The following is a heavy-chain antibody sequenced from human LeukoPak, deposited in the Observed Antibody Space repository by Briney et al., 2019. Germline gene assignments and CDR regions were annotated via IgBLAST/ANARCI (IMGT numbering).Heavy chain of an antibody. J-gene: IGHJ4*02. D-gene: IGHD3-10*02. CDR1: GFTFSSYG. CDR2: LSNTGNI. V-gene: IGHV3-48*01. Sequence: GGSLRLSCAASGFTFSSYGMNWVRRAPGKGLEWLSYLSNTGNIHYAQSVKGRFTISRDNAKSSLYLQMDGLRAEDTAVYYCAGRGDSPMIGDHWGQGILVTVAS. CDR3: AGRGDSPMIGDH.